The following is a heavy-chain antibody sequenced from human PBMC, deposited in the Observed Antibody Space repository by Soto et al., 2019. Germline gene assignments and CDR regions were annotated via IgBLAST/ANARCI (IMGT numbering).Heavy chain of an antibody. J-gene: IGHJ5*02. CDR1: GFIFSDYY. CDR3: ARDVVHENGDMAGDWFDP. Sequence: PGGSLRLSCAASGFIFSDYYMSWIRQAPGKGLEWVSYISSRGTAISYADSVKGRFTISRDNAKHSLNLQMNNLRADDTAVYYCARDVVHENGDMAGDWFDPWGQGTLVTVSS. CDR2: ISSRGTAI. V-gene: IGHV3-11*01. D-gene: IGHD2-21*02.